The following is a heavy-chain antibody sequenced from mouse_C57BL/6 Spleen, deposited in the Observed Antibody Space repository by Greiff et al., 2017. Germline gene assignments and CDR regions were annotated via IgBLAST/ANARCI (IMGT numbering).Heavy chain of an antibody. V-gene: IGHV1-26*01. CDR1: GYTFTDYY. CDR3: ARERGSLYWYFDV. CDR2: INPNNGGT. J-gene: IGHJ1*03. D-gene: IGHD6-2*01. Sequence: VQLQQSGPELVKPGASVKISCKASGYTFTDYYMNWVKQSHGKSLEWIGDINPNNGGTSYNQKFKGKATLTVDKSSSTAYMELRSLTSEDSAVYYCARERGSLYWYFDVWGTGTTVTVSS.